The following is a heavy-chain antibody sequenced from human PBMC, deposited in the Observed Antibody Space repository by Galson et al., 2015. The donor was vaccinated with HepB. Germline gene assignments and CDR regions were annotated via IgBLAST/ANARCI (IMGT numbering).Heavy chain of an antibody. Sequence: SCKASGYTFTSYYLHWVRQAPGQGLEWMGIINPSGGSTSYAQKFQGRVTMTRDTSTSTVYMELSSLRSEDTAVYYCARDLGALGAMGSSYYYGMDVWAQGTTVTVSS. CDR3: ARDLGALGAMGSSYYYGMDV. D-gene: IGHD1-26*01. CDR1: GYTFTSYY. CDR2: INPSGGST. J-gene: IGHJ6*02. V-gene: IGHV1-46*01.